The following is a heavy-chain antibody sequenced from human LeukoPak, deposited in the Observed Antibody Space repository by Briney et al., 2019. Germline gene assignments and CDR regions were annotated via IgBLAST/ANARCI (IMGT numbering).Heavy chain of an antibody. Sequence: PSETLSLTCAVYGGSFSGYYWSWIRQPPGKGLEWIGEINHSGSTNYNPSLKSRVTISVDTSKNQFSLKLSSVTAADTAVYYCAGEGPKIGYSSGCSFDYWGQGTLVTVSS. V-gene: IGHV4-34*01. CDR3: AGEGPKIGYSSGCSFDY. CDR2: INHSGST. D-gene: IGHD6-19*01. J-gene: IGHJ4*02. CDR1: GGSFSGYY.